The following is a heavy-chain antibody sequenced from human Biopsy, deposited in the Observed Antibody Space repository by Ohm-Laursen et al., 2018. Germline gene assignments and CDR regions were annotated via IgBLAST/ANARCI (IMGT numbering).Heavy chain of an antibody. J-gene: IGHJ6*02. D-gene: IGHD5/OR15-5a*01. CDR1: GFTFSTYW. CDR2: INQDGSAK. V-gene: IGHV3-7*01. Sequence: SLRLSCAASGFTFSTYWMTWVRQAPGKGLEWVANINQDGSAKYYVASVKGRFTICRDNAKNSLYLQMNGLRVEDTAVYYCATDFGYCGNNVCSSDFYYGMDVWGQGTTVTVSS. CDR3: ATDFGYCGNNVCSSDFYYGMDV.